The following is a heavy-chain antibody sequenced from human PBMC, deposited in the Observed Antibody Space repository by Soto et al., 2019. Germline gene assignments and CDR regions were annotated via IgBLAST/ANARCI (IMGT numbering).Heavy chain of an antibody. CDR1: GFTFSSYG. Sequence: GGSLRLSCAASGFTFSSYGMHWVRQAPGKGLERVAVIWYDGSNKYYADSVKGRFTISRDNSKNTLYLQMNSLRAEDTAVYYCARQDSSGYGAFDIWGQGTMVTVSS. CDR2: IWYDGSNK. V-gene: IGHV3-33*01. J-gene: IGHJ3*02. CDR3: ARQDSSGYGAFDI. D-gene: IGHD3-22*01.